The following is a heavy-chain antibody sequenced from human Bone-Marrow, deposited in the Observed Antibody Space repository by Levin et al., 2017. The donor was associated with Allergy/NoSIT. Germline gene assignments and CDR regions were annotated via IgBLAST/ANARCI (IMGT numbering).Heavy chain of an antibody. CDR2: IYYDGTT. V-gene: IGHV4-59*01. J-gene: IGHJ3*02. CDR1: GDSISRYH. Sequence: GSLRLSCTVSGDSISRYHWSWIRQPPGKGLEWIGFIYYDGTTTHNPSLRSRVTISLDTSRTQFSLKLNSVTAADTAVYYRSRKGDGHGSFDSFDIWGQVTMVTVSS. CDR3: SRKGDGHGSFDSFDI. D-gene: IGHD2-21*01.